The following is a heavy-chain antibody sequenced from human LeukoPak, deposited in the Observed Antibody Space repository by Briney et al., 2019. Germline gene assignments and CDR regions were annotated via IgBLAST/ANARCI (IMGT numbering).Heavy chain of an antibody. J-gene: IGHJ4*02. D-gene: IGHD1-26*01. CDR3: ARLNSGTYLDY. CDR1: GFSLSTSGMR. V-gene: IGHV2-70*04. Sequence: SGPTLVNPTQTLTLTCTFSGFSLSTSGMRVSWIRQPPGKALVWLARIDWDDDRFYSTSLKTRLTISKDTSKNQVVLTTTNMDPVDTATYYCARLNSGTYLDYWGQGTLVTVSS. CDR2: IDWDDDR.